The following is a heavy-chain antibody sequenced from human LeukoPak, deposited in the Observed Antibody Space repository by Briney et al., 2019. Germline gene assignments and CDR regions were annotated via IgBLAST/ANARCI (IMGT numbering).Heavy chain of an antibody. CDR3: AKAAAAPGFDF. Sequence: GGSLRLSCAASGFTSSSYALNWVRQAPGKGMEWVATVSGSGDRMYHAGPVKGRFTISRDNSKNTIYLQMNSLRAEDTALYYCAKAAAAPGFDFWGQGTLVTVSS. J-gene: IGHJ4*02. V-gene: IGHV3-23*01. CDR2: VSGSGDRM. D-gene: IGHD6-13*01. CDR1: GFTSSSYA.